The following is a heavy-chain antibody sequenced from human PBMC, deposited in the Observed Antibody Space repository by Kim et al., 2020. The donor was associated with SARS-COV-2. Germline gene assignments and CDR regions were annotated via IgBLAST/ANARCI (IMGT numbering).Heavy chain of an antibody. CDR3: AITLVGASYFDY. J-gene: IGHJ4*02. D-gene: IGHD1-26*01. CDR2: IDPSDSYT. V-gene: IGHV5-10-1*01. CDR1: GYSFTSYC. Sequence: GESLKISCKGSGYSFTSYCISWVRQMPGKGLEWMGRIDPSDSYTNYSPSFQGHVTISADKSISTAYLQWSSLKASDTAMYYCAITLVGASYFDYWGQGTLVTVSS.